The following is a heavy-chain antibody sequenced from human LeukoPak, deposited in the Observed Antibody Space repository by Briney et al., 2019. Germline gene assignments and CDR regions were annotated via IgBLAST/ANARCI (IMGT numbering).Heavy chain of an antibody. D-gene: IGHD1-1*01. J-gene: IGHJ4*02. Sequence: SETLSLTCAVYGGSFSGYYWSWIRQPPGKGLEWIGEINHSGSTNYNPSLKGRVTISVDTSKNQFSLKLSSVTAADTAVYYCARWKNWNRIDYWGQGTLVTVSS. CDR3: ARWKNWNRIDY. V-gene: IGHV4-34*01. CDR2: INHSGST. CDR1: GGSFSGYY.